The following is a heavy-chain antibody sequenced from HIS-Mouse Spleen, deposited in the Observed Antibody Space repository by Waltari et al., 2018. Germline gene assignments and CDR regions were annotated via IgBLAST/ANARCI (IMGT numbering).Heavy chain of an antibody. CDR2: INHSGST. D-gene: IGHD1-26*01. CDR3: ARRTSSGSYFDY. J-gene: IGHJ4*02. V-gene: IGHV4-34*01. CDR1: GGSFSGYY. Sequence: QVQLQQWGAGLLKPSETLSLTCAVYGGSFSGYYWSWIRQPPGKGLEWIGEINHSGSTHNNPSLKSRVTISVDTSKNQFSLKLSSVTAADTAVYYCARRTSSGSYFDYWGQGTLVTVSS.